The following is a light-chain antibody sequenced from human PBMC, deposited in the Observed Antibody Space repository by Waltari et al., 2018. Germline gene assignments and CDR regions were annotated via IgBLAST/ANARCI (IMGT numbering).Light chain of an antibody. CDR1: QSVSSN. V-gene: IGKV3-15*01. CDR3: QQYNNWPLT. CDR2: GAS. Sequence: IVMTQSPATLSVSPGDRATLSCRASQSVSSNLAWYQQIPGQAPRLLIYGASTRATGIPARFSGSGSGTEFTLTISSLQSEDFAVYYCQQYNNWPLTFGGGTKVEIK. J-gene: IGKJ4*01.